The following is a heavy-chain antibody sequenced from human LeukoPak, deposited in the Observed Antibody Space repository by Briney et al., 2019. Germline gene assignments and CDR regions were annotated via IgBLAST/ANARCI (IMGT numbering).Heavy chain of an antibody. V-gene: IGHV4-30-4*01. Sequence: SETLSLTCTVSGGSISSGDYYWSWIRQPPGKGLEWIGYIYYSGSTHYNPSLKSRVTISVDTSKNQFSLKLSSVTAADTAVYYCARAGYYGSGSYYWYYYGMDVWGQGTTVTVSS. CDR1: GGSISSGDYY. CDR3: ARAGYYGSGSYYWYYYGMDV. CDR2: IYYSGST. J-gene: IGHJ6*02. D-gene: IGHD3-10*01.